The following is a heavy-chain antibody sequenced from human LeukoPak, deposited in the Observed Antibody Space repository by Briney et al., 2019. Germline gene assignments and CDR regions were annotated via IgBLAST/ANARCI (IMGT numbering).Heavy chain of an antibody. J-gene: IGHJ4*02. V-gene: IGHV3-30*03. D-gene: IGHD3-10*01. Sequence: GRSLRLSCAASGFTFSSYGMHWVRQAPGKGLEWVAVISYDGSNKYYADSVKGRFTISRDNSKNTLYLQMNSLRAEDTAVYYCAREGVHYYGSGSYRYFDYWGQGTLVTVSS. CDR1: GFTFSSYG. CDR3: AREGVHYYGSGSYRYFDY. CDR2: ISYDGSNK.